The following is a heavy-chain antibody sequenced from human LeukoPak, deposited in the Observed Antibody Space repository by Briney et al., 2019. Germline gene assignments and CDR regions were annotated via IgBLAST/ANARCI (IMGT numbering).Heavy chain of an antibody. Sequence: ASVKVSCKASGYIFTSYGISWVRQAPGQGLEWMGWINPNSGGTNYAQKFQGRVTMTRDTSISTAYMELSRLRSDDTAVYYCARCGSYAYWFDPWGQGTLVTVSS. D-gene: IGHD1-26*01. J-gene: IGHJ5*02. V-gene: IGHV1-2*02. CDR3: ARCGSYAYWFDP. CDR1: GYIFTSYG. CDR2: INPNSGGT.